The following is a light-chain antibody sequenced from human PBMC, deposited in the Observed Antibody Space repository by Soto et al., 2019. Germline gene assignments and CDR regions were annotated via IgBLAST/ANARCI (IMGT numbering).Light chain of an antibody. J-gene: IGKJ1*01. V-gene: IGKV3-20*01. Sequence: EIVLTQSPGTLSLSPGERATLSCRASQSVSNNYLAWYQQKPGQAPRLLIYGASNRATGIPDRFSGSGSGTGFTLTIRKLEPEDFAVYYCQQYGSSGTFGQGTKVEIK. CDR3: QQYGSSGT. CDR1: QSVSNNY. CDR2: GAS.